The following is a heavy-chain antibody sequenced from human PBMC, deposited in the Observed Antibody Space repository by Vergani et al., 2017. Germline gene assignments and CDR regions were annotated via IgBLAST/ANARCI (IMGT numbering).Heavy chain of an antibody. D-gene: IGHD4-23*01. CDR1: GFTFSDHY. V-gene: IGHV3-72*01. CDR2: IRNKANSYTI. Sequence: EVQLLESGGGLVQPGGSLRLSCAASGFTFSDHYMDWVRQAPGKGLEWVGRIRNKANSYTIEYAASVKGRFTISRDDSKNSLYLQMNSLKTEDTAVYYCASSPYGGNSGDYWGQGTLVTVSS. CDR3: ASSPYGGNSGDY. J-gene: IGHJ4*02.